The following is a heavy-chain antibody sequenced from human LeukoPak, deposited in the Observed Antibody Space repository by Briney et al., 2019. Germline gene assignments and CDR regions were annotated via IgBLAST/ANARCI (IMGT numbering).Heavy chain of an antibody. Sequence: GASVKVSCKASGYTFTGYYMHWVRQAPGQGLEWMGWINPNSDGTNYAQKFQGRVTMTRDTSISTAYMELSRLRSDDTAVYYCARERYSSGWYGKYYFDYWGQGTLVTVSS. CDR3: ARERYSSGWYGKYYFDY. D-gene: IGHD6-19*01. J-gene: IGHJ4*02. V-gene: IGHV1-2*02. CDR1: GYTFTGYY. CDR2: INPNSDGT.